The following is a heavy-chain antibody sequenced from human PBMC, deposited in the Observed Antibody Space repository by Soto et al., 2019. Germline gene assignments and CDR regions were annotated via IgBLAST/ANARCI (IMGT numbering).Heavy chain of an antibody. Sequence: ASVKVSCKASGYSFTSYDINWVRQATRQGLEWMGWMNPNSGNTGYAQKFQGRVTMTRNTSISTAYMELSSLRSEDTAVYYCARVAYCISTSCYGYYYYGMDVWGQGTTVTVSS. CDR2: MNPNSGNT. CDR3: ARVAYCISTSCYGYYYYGMDV. V-gene: IGHV1-8*01. CDR1: GYSFTSYD. J-gene: IGHJ6*02. D-gene: IGHD2-2*01.